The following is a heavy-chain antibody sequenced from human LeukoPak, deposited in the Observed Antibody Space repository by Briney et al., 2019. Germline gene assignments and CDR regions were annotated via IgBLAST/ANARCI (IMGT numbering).Heavy chain of an antibody. CDR1: GFTFSVYG. Sequence: GRSLRLSCAASGFTFSVYGMYWVRQPPGKGLEWVALISYDGTDKYHVDSVKGRFTISRDNSNNTLYLQMNSLRPDDTAVYYCARGGSSSPYFDYWGQGTLVTVSS. CDR2: ISYDGTDK. J-gene: IGHJ4*02. D-gene: IGHD6-6*01. V-gene: IGHV3-30*03. CDR3: ARGGSSSPYFDY.